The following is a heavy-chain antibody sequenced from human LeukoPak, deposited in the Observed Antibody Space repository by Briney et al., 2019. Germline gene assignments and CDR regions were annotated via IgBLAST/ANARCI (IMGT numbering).Heavy chain of an antibody. J-gene: IGHJ2*01. CDR1: GGSFSGTSHY. CDR3: ARNSSGWSFDF. V-gene: IGHV4-39*02. CDR2: IYQSGST. Sequence: PSETLSLTCTVSGGSFSGTSHYWGWIRQPPGKGLEWIVSIYQSGSTHYNFYLRSRVTISVDTSKNHFSLKLNSVTAADTSVYYCARNSSGWSFDFWGRGTLVTVS. D-gene: IGHD6-19*01.